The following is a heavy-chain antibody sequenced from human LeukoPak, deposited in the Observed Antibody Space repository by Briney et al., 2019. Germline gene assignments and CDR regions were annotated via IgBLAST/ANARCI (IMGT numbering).Heavy chain of an antibody. D-gene: IGHD3-22*01. J-gene: IGHJ4*02. Sequence: ASVKVSCKASGYTFTSYAMNWVRQAPGQGLEWMGWINTNTGNPTYAQGFTGRFVFSLDTSVSTAYLQISSLKAEDTAVYYCAREILDYYDSSGYYGDDYWGQGTLVTVSS. CDR2: INTNTGNP. V-gene: IGHV7-4-1*02. CDR1: GYTFTSYA. CDR3: AREILDYYDSSGYYGDDY.